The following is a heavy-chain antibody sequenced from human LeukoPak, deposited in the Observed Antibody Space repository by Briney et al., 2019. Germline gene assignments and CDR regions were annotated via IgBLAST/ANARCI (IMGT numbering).Heavy chain of an antibody. CDR1: GFTFSSYA. CDR2: ISYDGSNK. V-gene: IGHV3-30-3*01. J-gene: IGHJ4*02. Sequence: PGGSLRLSCAASGFTFSSYAMSWVRQAPGKGLEWVAVISYDGSNKYYADSVKGRFTISRDNSKNTLYLQMNSLRAEDTAVYYCARGYSSSWRGQYYFDYWGQGTLVTVSS. CDR3: ARGYSSSWRGQYYFDY. D-gene: IGHD6-13*01.